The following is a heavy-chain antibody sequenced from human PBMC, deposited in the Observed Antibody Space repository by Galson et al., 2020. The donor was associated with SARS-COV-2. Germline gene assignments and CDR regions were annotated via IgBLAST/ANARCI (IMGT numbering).Heavy chain of an antibody. CDR2: IWYDGNNK. V-gene: IGHV3-33*01. Sequence: GGSLRLSCATSGFILSNYGMHWVRQAPGKGLEWVAVIWYDGNNKYYADSVKGRFTISKDNSKNTLYLQMNSLIAEDTAVYYCASDRTKIKVAVEARYSMDVWGQGTTVTVSS. J-gene: IGHJ6*02. D-gene: IGHD6-19*01. CDR3: ASDRTKIKVAVEARYSMDV. CDR1: GFILSNYG.